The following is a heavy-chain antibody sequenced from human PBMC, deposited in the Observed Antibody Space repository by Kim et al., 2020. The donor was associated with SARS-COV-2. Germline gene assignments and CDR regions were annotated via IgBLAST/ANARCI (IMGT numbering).Heavy chain of an antibody. CDR2: IDPSDSYT. V-gene: IGHV5-10-1*01. CDR3: ARHWSVETTRDWYFDL. J-gene: IGHJ2*01. Sequence: GESLKISCKGSGYSFTSYWISWVRQMPGKGLEWMGRIDPSDSYTNYSPSFQGHVTISADKSISTAYLQWSSLKASDTAMYYCARHWSVETTRDWYFDLWGRGTLVTVSS. CDR1: GYSFTSYW. D-gene: IGHD2-15*01.